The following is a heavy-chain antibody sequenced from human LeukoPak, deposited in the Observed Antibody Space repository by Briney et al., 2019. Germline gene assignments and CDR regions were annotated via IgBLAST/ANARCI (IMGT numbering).Heavy chain of an antibody. CDR1: GGSVSSSNYY. CDR3: ARDYREQWLLRSIDY. J-gene: IGHJ4*02. CDR2: IYYSGST. Sequence: PSETLSLTCTVSGGSVSSSNYYWGWIRQPPGKGLEWIGSIYYSGSTYYNPSLKSRVTISVDTSKNQFSLKLSSVTAADTAVYYCARDYREQWLLRSIDYWGQGTLVTVSS. V-gene: IGHV4-39*02. D-gene: IGHD6-19*01.